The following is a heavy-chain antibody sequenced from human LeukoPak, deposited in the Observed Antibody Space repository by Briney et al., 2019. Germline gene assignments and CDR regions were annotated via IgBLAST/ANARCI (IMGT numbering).Heavy chain of an antibody. D-gene: IGHD3-10*01. V-gene: IGHV1-8*01. J-gene: IGHJ4*02. CDR3: ARDQAYYGSGSYYLFDY. CDR2: MNPNSGNT. CDR1: GYTFTSYD. Sequence: GASVKVSCKASGYTFTSYDINWVRQATGQGLEWMGWMNPNSGNTGYAQKFQGRVTMTRNTSISTAYMELSSLRSEDTAVYYCARDQAYYGSGSYYLFDYWGQGTLVTVSS.